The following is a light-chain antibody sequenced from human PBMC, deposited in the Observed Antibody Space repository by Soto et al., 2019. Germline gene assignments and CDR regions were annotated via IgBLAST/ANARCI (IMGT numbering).Light chain of an antibody. J-gene: IGLJ3*02. CDR3: ASWDDSLSGGV. V-gene: IGLV1-47*01. CDR1: NSNIGSHY. Sequence: QSVLTQPPSASGTPGQRVTISCSGSNSNIGSHYVYWFQQLPGAAPKVLLYRNNRRPSGVPDRFSGYKSGTSASMDISGLRAEDEADYYCASWDDSLSGGVFGGGTKVTVL. CDR2: RNN.